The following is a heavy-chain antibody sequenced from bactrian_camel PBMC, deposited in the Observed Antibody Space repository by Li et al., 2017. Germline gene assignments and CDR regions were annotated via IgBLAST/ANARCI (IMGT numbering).Heavy chain of an antibody. Sequence: VQLVESGGGSVQAGGSLRLSCAASGNTYRRMGWFRQAPGKEREGVASIDSDGNTFYSDSVKGRFTISQDKAKNTLWLQMDSLKPEDTAMYYCAADFSLFGDSGDYDLCRPVQDPSDFGAWGQGTQVTVS. CDR2: IDSDGNT. J-gene: IGHJ6*01. V-gene: IGHV3S53*01. D-gene: IGHD4*01. CDR1: GNTYRR. CDR3: AADFSLFGDSGDYDLCRPVQDPSDFGA.